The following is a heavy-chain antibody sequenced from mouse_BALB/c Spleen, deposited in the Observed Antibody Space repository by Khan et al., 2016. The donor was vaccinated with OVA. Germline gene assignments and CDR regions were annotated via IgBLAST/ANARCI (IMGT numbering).Heavy chain of an antibody. J-gene: IGHJ4*01. V-gene: IGHV3-2*02. CDR3: ARDGHYAMDY. CDR1: GYSITSDYA. CDR2: ISYSGST. D-gene: IGHD2-3*01. Sequence: VQLKQSGPGLVKPSQSLSLTCTVTGYSITSDYAWNWIRQFPGNKLVWMGYISYSGSTSYNPSLKSRISITRDTSQNQFFLQLNSVTTEDTATYYCARDGHYAMDYWGQGTSVTVSS.